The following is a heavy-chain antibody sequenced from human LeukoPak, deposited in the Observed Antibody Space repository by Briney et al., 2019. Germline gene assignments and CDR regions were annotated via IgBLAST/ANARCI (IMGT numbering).Heavy chain of an antibody. Sequence: SETLSLTCTVSGGSISSYYGTWIRQPPGKGLGWGGQIYSSGSTNYNPSLQSRVTISVDQSKNQFPLKLNSVHAADPALYYCARWSSSTGWSFDYWGQGTLVAVSS. J-gene: IGHJ4*02. CDR1: GGSISSYY. CDR3: ARWSSSTGWSFDY. V-gene: IGHV4-4*08. CDR2: IYSSGST. D-gene: IGHD6-19*01.